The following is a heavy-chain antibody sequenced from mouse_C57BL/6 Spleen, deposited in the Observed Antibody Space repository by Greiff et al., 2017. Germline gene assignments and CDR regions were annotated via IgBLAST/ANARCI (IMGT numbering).Heavy chain of an antibody. D-gene: IGHD1-1*01. J-gene: IGHJ4*01. Sequence: LQESGPGLVKPSQSLSLTCSVTGYSITSGYYWNWIRQFPGNKLEWTGYISYDGSTNYTPSLQNRISITRDTAKNQLFLKLNSVTTEDTATYYCARGGLRARDYWGQGTSVTVSS. V-gene: IGHV3-6*01. CDR3: ARGGLRARDY. CDR2: ISYDGST. CDR1: GYSITSGYY.